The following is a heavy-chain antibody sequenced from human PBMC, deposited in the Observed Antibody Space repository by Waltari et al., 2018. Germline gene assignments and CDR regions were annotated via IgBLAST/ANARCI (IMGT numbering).Heavy chain of an antibody. CDR1: GYSISSGYY. J-gene: IGHJ6*02. D-gene: IGHD1-26*01. V-gene: IGHV4-38-2*02. CDR3: AKDGWEPRGGYYYGMDV. CDR2: IYHSGST. Sequence: QVQLQESGPGLVKPSETLSLTCAVSGYSISSGYYWGWIRQPPGKGLEWIGSIYHSGSTYYNPSLKSRFTISRDNSKNSLYLQMNSLRAEDTALYYCAKDGWEPRGGYYYGMDVWGQGTTVTVSS.